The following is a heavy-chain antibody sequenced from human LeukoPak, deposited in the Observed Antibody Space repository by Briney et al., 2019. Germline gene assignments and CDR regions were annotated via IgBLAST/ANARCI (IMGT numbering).Heavy chain of an antibody. J-gene: IGHJ3*02. CDR3: AYGHDSRSGTFDI. CDR2: IYTSGST. D-gene: IGHD4-11*01. CDR1: GGSISSGSYY. Sequence: SETLSLTCTVSGGSISSGSYYWSWIRQPAGKGLEWIGRIYTSGSTNYNPSLKSRVTISVDTSKNQFSLKLSSVTAADTAVYYCAYGHDSRSGTFDIWGQGTMVTVSS. V-gene: IGHV4-61*02.